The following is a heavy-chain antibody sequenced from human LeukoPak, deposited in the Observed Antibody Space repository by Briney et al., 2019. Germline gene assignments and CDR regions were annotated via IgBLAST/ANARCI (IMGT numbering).Heavy chain of an antibody. J-gene: IGHJ4*02. V-gene: IGHV4-34*01. CDR1: GGSFSGYY. CDR3: ARVVDTVTLPHFDY. D-gene: IGHD4-11*01. CDR2: INHSGST. Sequence: SETLSLTCAVYGGSFSGYYWSWIRQPPGKGLEWIGEINHSGSTNYNPSLKSRVTISVDTSKNQFSLKLSSVTAADTAVYYCARVVDTVTLPHFDYWSQGTLVTVSS.